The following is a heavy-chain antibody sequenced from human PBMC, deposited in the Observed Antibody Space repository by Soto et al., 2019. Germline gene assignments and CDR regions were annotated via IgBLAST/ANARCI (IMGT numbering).Heavy chain of an antibody. D-gene: IGHD2-15*01. Sequence: QLQLQESGPGLVKPSETLSLTCPVSDGSVSSSNYYWGWIRQPPGKGLEWIGNIYYSGSTYYNPSLESPVTISGDTSKNQFPPKLTSVTAADTAVYYCATLDWGGISCYSGHPNYGLDVWGQGTTVSVSS. J-gene: IGHJ6*02. CDR3: ATLDWGGISCYSGHPNYGLDV. CDR1: DGSVSSSNYY. V-gene: IGHV4-39*01. CDR2: IYYSGST.